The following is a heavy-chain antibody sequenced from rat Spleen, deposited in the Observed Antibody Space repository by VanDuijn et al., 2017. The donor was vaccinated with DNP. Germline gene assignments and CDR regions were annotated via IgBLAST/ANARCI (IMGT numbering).Heavy chain of an antibody. D-gene: IGHD1-11*01. CDR2: IXXXGTTT. Sequence: EVQLVETGGGLXXXGRXXRLSCVXXXFTXXNYXXXWMXXXPGXXLEXXXSIXXXGTTTYYPDSGKGRFXISRDNAXKNVXXQMNSLRSEDTATYYCAKDVDYGYAMAAWGQGTSVTVSS. J-gene: IGHJ4*01. CDR3: AKDVDYGYAMAA. CDR1: XFTXXNYX. V-gene: IGHV5-58*01.